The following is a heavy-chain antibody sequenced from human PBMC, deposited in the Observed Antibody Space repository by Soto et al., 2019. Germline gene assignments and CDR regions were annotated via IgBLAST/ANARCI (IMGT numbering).Heavy chain of an antibody. J-gene: IGHJ6*02. CDR3: ARVRRATPHGYYYYGMDV. V-gene: IGHV1-3*01. CDR1: GYTFTSYA. CDR2: INAGNGNT. Sequence: ASVKVSCKASGYTFTSYAMHWVRQAPGQRLEWMGWINAGNGNTKYSQKFQGRVTITRDTSASTAYMELSSLRSEDTAVYYCARVRRATPHGYYYYGMDVWGQRTPVTVSS.